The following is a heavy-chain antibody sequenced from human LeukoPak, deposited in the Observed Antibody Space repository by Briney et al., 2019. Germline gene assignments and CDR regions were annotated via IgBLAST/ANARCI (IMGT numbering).Heavy chain of an antibody. CDR2: IYWDDDK. V-gene: IGHV2-5*02. CDR3: AHRSQPGYSSSFDY. CDR1: GFSLSTSGVG. Sequence: SGPTLVNPTQTLTLTCTFSGFSLSTSGVGVGWIRQPPGKALEWLALIYWDDDKRYSPSLKSKLTITKDTSKNQVVLTMTNMDPVDTATYYCAHRSQPGYSSSFDYWGQGTLVTVSS. J-gene: IGHJ4*02. D-gene: IGHD6-13*01.